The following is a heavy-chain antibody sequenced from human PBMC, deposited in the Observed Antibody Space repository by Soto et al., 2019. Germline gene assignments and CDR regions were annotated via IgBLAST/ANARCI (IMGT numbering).Heavy chain of an antibody. Sequence: EVRLVESGGGLVQPGGSLRLSCAASGVTVGNNYMSWVRPAPGKGLEWVSVTYSGGDTRYADSVKGRFTMSRDSTKNTVYLQMNSLISEYTAVYFCARNVPVTALGYWGQGSLVTVSS. CDR1: GVTVGNNY. V-gene: IGHV3-66*01. CDR2: TYSGGDT. D-gene: IGHD4-17*01. J-gene: IGHJ4*02. CDR3: ARNVPVTALGY.